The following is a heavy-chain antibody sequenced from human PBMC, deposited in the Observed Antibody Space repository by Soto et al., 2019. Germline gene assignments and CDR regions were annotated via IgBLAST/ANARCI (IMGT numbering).Heavy chain of an antibody. V-gene: IGHV5-51*01. CDR3: ARHVERGYYLIDI. Sequence: GESLKISCKGSGYSFTSYWIGWVRQMPGKGLEWMGIIYPDDSGTIYSPSFQGQVTISADKSISTAYLQWSSLKASDTAMYYCARHVERGYYLIDIWGQGTMVTVSS. CDR2: IYPDDSGT. CDR1: GYSFTSYW. J-gene: IGHJ3*02. D-gene: IGHD3-10*01.